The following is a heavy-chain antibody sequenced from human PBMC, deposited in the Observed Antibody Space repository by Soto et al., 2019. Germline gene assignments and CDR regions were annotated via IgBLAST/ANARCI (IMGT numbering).Heavy chain of an antibody. CDR3: ARVMCGDCSTYYYYSMDV. CDR2: ISSSSSYI. CDR1: GFTFSSYS. V-gene: IGHV3-21*01. D-gene: IGHD2-21*02. J-gene: IGHJ6*02. Sequence: GGSLRLSCAASGFTFSSYSMNWVRQAPGKGLEWVSSISSSSSYIYYADSVKGRFTISRDNAKNSLYLQMSSLRAEDTAVYYCARVMCGDCSTYYYYSMDVWGQGTTVTVSS.